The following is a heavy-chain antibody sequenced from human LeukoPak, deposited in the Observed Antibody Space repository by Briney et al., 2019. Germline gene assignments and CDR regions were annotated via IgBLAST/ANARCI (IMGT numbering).Heavy chain of an antibody. D-gene: IGHD1-26*01. J-gene: IGHJ4*02. V-gene: IGHV3-23*01. CDR1: GFTVGSYY. CDR2: FGPTGKT. CDR3: AREEWESKMGHFDC. Sequence: GSLRLSCAASGFTVGSYYMSWLRQAPGKGPEWVSSFGPTGKTYYADSVKGRFTISRDISKNTLYLQMNSLRAEDTAVFYCAREEWESKMGHFDCWGRGTLVTVSS.